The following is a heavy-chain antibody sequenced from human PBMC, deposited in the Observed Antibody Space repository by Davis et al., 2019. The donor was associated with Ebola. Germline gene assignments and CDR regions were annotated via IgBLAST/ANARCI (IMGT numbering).Heavy chain of an antibody. CDR1: GYSFTSYW. V-gene: IGHV5-10-1*01. Sequence: GESLKISCKGSGYSFTSYWISWVRQMPGKGLEWMGRIDPSDSYTNYSPSFQGHVTISADKSISTAYLQWSSLKASDTAMYYCAGTAYYYYGMDVWGQGTTVTVSS. J-gene: IGHJ6*02. CDR3: AGTAYYYYGMDV. CDR2: IDPSDSYT.